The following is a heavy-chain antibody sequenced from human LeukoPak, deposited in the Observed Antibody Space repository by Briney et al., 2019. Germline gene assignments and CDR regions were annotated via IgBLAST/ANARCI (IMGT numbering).Heavy chain of an antibody. Sequence: GGSLRLSCAASGFTFSSYEMNWVRQAPGKGLEWVSYISSSGSTIYYADSVKGRFTISRDNAKNSLYLQMNSLRAEDTAVYYCARDGYGSGSYVLDYWGQGTLVTVSS. J-gene: IGHJ4*02. CDR1: GFTFSSYE. D-gene: IGHD3-10*01. CDR2: ISSSGSTI. CDR3: ARDGYGSGSYVLDY. V-gene: IGHV3-48*03.